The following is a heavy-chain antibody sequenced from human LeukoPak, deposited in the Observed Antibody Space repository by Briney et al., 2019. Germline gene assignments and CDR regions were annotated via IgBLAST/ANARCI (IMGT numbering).Heavy chain of an antibody. D-gene: IGHD3-22*01. CDR1: GGTFSSYA. J-gene: IGHJ4*02. Sequence: ASVKVSCKASGGTFSSYAISWVRQAPGQGLEWMGWINPNSGGTNYAQKFQGRVTMTRDTSISTAYMELSRLRSDDTAVYYCARYTTPPPPLNYYDSSGYYSTFGYWGQGTLVTVSS. CDR2: INPNSGGT. V-gene: IGHV1-2*02. CDR3: ARYTTPPPPLNYYDSSGYYSTFGY.